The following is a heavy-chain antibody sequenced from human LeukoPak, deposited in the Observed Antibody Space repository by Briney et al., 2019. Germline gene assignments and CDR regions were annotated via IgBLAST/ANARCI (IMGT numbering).Heavy chain of an antibody. V-gene: IGHV3-21*01. CDR2: ISSSSSYI. D-gene: IGHD2-21*02. CDR3: ARGVFSGDPGPYYFDY. CDR1: GFTFSSYS. J-gene: IGHJ4*02. Sequence: GGSLRLSCAASGFTFSSYSMNWVRQAPGKGLEWVSSISSSSSYIYYADSVKGRFTSSRDNAKNSLYLQMNSLRAEDTAVYYCARGVFSGDPGPYYFDYWGQGTLVTVSS.